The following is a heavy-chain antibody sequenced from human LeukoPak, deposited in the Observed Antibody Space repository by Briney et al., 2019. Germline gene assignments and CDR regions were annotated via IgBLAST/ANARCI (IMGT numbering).Heavy chain of an antibody. D-gene: IGHD6-19*01. CDR3: ARDASSSIAVAGPNWYFDL. CDR2: INPSGGST. V-gene: IGHV1-46*01. Sequence: ASVKVSCKASGYTFTGYYMHWVRQAPGQGLEWMGIINPSGGSTSYAQKFQGRVTMTRDTSTSTVYMELSSLRSEDTAVYYCARDASSSIAVAGPNWYFDLWGRGTLVTVSS. CDR1: GYTFTGYY. J-gene: IGHJ2*01.